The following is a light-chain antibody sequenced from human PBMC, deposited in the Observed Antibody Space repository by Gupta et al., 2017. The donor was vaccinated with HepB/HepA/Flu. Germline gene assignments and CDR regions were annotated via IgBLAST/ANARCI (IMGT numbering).Light chain of an antibody. J-gene: IGKJ1*01. CDR1: ENINVW. CDR3: QEFHSYSRT. V-gene: IGKV1-5*03. Sequence: DIQMTQSPSTLSASVGDRVTITCRASENINVWLAWYQQKPGKAPKLLIYQSSTLETGVPSRFVGSGSGTEFTLTIDSLQPDEFATYYCQEFHSYSRTFGQGTKV. CDR2: QSS.